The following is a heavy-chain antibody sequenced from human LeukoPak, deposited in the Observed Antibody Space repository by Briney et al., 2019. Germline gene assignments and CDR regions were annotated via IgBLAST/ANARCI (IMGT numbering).Heavy chain of an antibody. V-gene: IGHV3-33*01. CDR1: GFTFSSFG. CDR2: IWYDGNSK. J-gene: IGHJ6*02. D-gene: IGHD3-10*01. Sequence: PGRSLRLSCAASGFTFSSFGMHWVRQAPGKGLEWVAVIWYDGNSKYYEDSVKGRFTISRDNSKNTLYLQMNSLRAEDTAVYYCARVYGSGSYYYHYAMDVWGQGTTVTVSS. CDR3: ARVYGSGSYYYHYAMDV.